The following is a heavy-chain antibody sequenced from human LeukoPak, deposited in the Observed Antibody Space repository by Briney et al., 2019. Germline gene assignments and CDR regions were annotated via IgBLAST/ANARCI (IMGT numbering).Heavy chain of an antibody. J-gene: IGHJ3*01. V-gene: IGHV3-9*01. Sequence: PGRSLRLSCGASGFTFDDYGMHLVRQAPGKGLEWVSGISWNSGNVGYADSVKGRFTISRDNAKNSLYLQMNSLRAEDTALYYCAKDDTYGLQAFHVWGQGTMVTVSS. D-gene: IGHD5-24*01. CDR3: AKDDTYGLQAFHV. CDR2: ISWNSGNV. CDR1: GFTFDDYG.